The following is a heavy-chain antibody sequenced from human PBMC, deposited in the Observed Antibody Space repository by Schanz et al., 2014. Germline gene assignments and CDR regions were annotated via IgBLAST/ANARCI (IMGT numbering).Heavy chain of an antibody. D-gene: IGHD3-9*01. CDR2: LSEGGGGT. CDR1: GFTLSNYA. J-gene: IGHJ5*02. Sequence: EMQLLESGGGLAQPGGSLRLSCAASGFTLSNYAMSWVRQAPGKGLEWVSALSEGGGGTHYADSVRGRFTISSDSSKNTLYLQMSSLRADDTAVYYCAKAADWPVTRFDPWGQGTLVIVSS. CDR3: AKAADWPVTRFDP. V-gene: IGHV3-23*01.